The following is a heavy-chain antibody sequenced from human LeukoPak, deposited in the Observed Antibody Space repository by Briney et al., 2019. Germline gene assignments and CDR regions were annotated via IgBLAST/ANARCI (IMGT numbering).Heavy chain of an antibody. Sequence: GESLKISCKGSGSTFTSYWIGWVRQLPGKGLEWMGIIYPGDSDTRYSPSFQGQVTISADKSINTAYLQWSSLKASDTAMYYCARLGRYNWNYEGVYFEYWGQGTLVTVSS. J-gene: IGHJ4*02. CDR3: ARLGRYNWNYEGVYFEY. CDR2: IYPGDSDT. V-gene: IGHV5-51*01. D-gene: IGHD1-7*01. CDR1: GSTFTSYW.